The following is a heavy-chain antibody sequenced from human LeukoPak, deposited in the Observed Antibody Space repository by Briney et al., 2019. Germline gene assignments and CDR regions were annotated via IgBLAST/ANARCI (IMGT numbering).Heavy chain of an antibody. Sequence: GASVKVSCKASGYTFTSYYMHWVRQAPGQGLEWMGIINPSGGATTYAQKYQGRITITRNISMSAAYMELSSLRSEDTAVYYCARAIWDYGDYYFDYWGQGTLVTVSS. J-gene: IGHJ4*02. V-gene: IGHV1-46*01. CDR1: GYTFTSYY. CDR2: INPSGGAT. CDR3: ARAIWDYGDYYFDY. D-gene: IGHD4-17*01.